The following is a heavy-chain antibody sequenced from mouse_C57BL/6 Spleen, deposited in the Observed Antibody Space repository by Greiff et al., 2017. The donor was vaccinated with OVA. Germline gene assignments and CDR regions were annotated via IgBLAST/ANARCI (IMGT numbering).Heavy chain of an antibody. CDR1: GYTFTSYW. Sequence: QVQLQQPGTELVKPGASVKLSCKASGYTFTSYWMHWVKQRPGPGLEWIGNINPSNGGTNYNEKFKSKATLTVDKSSSTAYMQLSSLTSEDSAVYYCAREGDYYYGSSHYFDYWGQGTTLTVSS. J-gene: IGHJ2*01. CDR2: INPSNGGT. V-gene: IGHV1-53*01. D-gene: IGHD1-1*01. CDR3: AREGDYYYGSSHYFDY.